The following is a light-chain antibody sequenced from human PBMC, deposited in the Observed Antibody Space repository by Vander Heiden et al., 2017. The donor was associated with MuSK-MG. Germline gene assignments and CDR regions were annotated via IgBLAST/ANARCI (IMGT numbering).Light chain of an antibody. CDR2: DAS. Sequence: DIQMTPSPSTLSASVGDRVTITCRASQSISSWLAWYQQKPGKAPKLLIYDASSLESGVPSRFSGSGYGTEFTLTISSLQLDDFATYYCQQYNSYTMYTFGQGTKLEIK. V-gene: IGKV1-5*01. CDR1: QSISSW. J-gene: IGKJ2*01. CDR3: QQYNSYTMYT.